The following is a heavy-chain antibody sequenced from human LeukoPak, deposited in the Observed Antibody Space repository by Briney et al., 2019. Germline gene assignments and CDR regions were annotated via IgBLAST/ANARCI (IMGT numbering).Heavy chain of an antibody. Sequence: ASVKVSCKASGYTFTSYYMHWVRQAPGQGLEWMGIINPSGGSTSYAQKFQGRVTMTRDTSTSTVYMELSSPRSEDTAVYYCAMSPPPYCSSTSCSYNWFDPWGQGTLVTVSS. D-gene: IGHD2-2*01. CDR1: GYTFTSYY. J-gene: IGHJ5*02. CDR2: INPSGGST. V-gene: IGHV1-46*01. CDR3: AMSPPPYCSSTSCSYNWFDP.